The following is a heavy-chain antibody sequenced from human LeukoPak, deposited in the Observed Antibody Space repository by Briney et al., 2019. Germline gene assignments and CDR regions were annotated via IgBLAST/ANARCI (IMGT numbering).Heavy chain of an antibody. D-gene: IGHD2-15*01. J-gene: IGHJ4*02. CDR3: ARARPLPKLDY. V-gene: IGHV4-34*01. Sequence: SETLSLTCAVYGGSFSGYYWSWIRQPPGKGLEWIGEINHSGSTNYNPPLKSRVTISVDTSKNQFSLKLSSVTAADTAVYYCARARPLPKLDYWGQGTLVTVSS. CDR1: GGSFSGYY. CDR2: INHSGST.